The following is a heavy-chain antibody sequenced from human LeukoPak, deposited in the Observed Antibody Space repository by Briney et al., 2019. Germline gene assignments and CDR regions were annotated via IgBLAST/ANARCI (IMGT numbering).Heavy chain of an antibody. CDR1: GGSISSYY. CDR3: ARDFDY. J-gene: IGHJ4*02. V-gene: IGHV4-59*01. CDR2: IYYSGST. Sequence: SETLSLTCSVSGGSISSYYWSWIRQPPGKGLEWIGYIYYSGSTNYNPSLKSRVTISVDTSKNQFSLKLSSVTAADTAVYYCARDFDYWGQGTLVTVSS.